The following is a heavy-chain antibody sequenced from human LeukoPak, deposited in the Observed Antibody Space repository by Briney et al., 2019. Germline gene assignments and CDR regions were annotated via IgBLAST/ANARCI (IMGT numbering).Heavy chain of an antibody. CDR3: ARETEKQWQY. V-gene: IGHV4-38-2*02. J-gene: IGHJ3*01. CDR2: IFHSGST. Sequence: SETLSLTCTVSGYSLTSGYYWGWIRPPPGKGLEWIASIFHSGSTFYNPSVKSRVTISVDTSKNQFSLTLRSVTAADTAVYYCARETEKQWQYWGQGTMATVSS. CDR1: GYSLTSGYY. D-gene: IGHD6-19*01.